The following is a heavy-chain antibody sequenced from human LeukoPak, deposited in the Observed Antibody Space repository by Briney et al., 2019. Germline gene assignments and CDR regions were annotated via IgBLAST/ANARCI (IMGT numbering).Heavy chain of an antibody. V-gene: IGHV3-7*01. D-gene: IGHD3-10*01. CDR1: GFTVSSNY. Sequence: GGSLRLSCAASGFTVSSNYMSWVRQAPGKGLEWVANIREDGSEKYYVDSVKGQFTISRDNAKNSLFLQMDSLRAEDTALYYCARDLAGHYYGSGSSFDYWGQGTLVTVS. CDR3: ARDLAGHYYGSGSSFDY. CDR2: IREDGSEK. J-gene: IGHJ4*02.